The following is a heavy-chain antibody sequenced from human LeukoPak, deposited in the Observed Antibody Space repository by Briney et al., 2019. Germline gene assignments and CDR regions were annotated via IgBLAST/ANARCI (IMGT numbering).Heavy chain of an antibody. CDR3: ARTGSSSSYYYYYYMDV. CDR2: IKQDGSEK. Sequence: GGSLRLSCAASGFTFSSYWMSWVRQAPGKGLERVANIKQDGSEKYYVDSVKGRFTISRDNAKNSLYLQMNSLRAEDTAVYYCARTGSSSSYYYYYYMDVWGKGTTVTVSS. V-gene: IGHV3-7*01. CDR1: GFTFSSYW. J-gene: IGHJ6*03. D-gene: IGHD6-6*01.